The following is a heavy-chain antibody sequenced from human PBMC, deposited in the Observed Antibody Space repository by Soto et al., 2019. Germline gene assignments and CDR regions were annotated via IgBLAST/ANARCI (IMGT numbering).Heavy chain of an antibody. Sequence: SETLSLTCTVSGGSTNSRSDSWGWIRQPPGKGLEWIGSVYYSGSTHDNPSLQSRVTISVDTSRNQFSLNLISVTAADTAVYFCARQPRGPGYGERGLYFDYWGQGTLVTVSS. D-gene: IGHD3-16*01. V-gene: IGHV4-39*01. CDR3: ARQPRGPGYGERGLYFDY. CDR1: GGSTNSRSDS. J-gene: IGHJ4*02. CDR2: VYYSGST.